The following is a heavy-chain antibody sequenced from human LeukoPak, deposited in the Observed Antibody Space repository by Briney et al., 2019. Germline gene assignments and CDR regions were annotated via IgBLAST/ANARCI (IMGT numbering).Heavy chain of an antibody. CDR1: GFTFSSHW. CDR2: ISYDGSSK. J-gene: IGHJ4*02. D-gene: IGHD2-2*01. V-gene: IGHV3-30*03. Sequence: GGSLRLSCAASGFTFSSHWMTWVRQAPGKGLEWVAVISYDGSSKYYADSVKGRFTISRDNSKNTLYLQMNSLRAEDTAVYYCARDRGYRSSTSCWTQYYFDHWGQGTLVTVSS. CDR3: ARDRGYRSSTSCWTQYYFDH.